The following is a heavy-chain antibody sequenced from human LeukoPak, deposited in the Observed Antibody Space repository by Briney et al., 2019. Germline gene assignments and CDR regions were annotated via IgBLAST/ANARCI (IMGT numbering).Heavy chain of an antibody. CDR3: TRVGYIDEGIDY. D-gene: IGHD5-24*01. CDR1: GFTFTNHA. J-gene: IGHJ4*02. CDR2: ISGSGSIT. Sequence: GGSLRLSCVASGFTFTNHAMSWVRQAPGKGLEWVAVISGSGSITYYADSVKGRFTISRDNAKNSLYLQMNSLRAEDTAIYYCTRVGYIDEGIDYWGQGTLVTVSS. V-gene: IGHV3-23*01.